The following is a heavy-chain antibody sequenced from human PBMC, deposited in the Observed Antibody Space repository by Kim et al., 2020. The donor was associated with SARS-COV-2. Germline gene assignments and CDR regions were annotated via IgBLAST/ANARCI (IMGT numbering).Heavy chain of an antibody. CDR3: ARDGDLYSSGKDAFDI. Sequence: GGSLRLSCAASGFTFSSYWMTWVRQAPGKGLEWVANIKQDGNQKYYVDSVKGRFTISRDNAKNSLYLQMNSLRAEDTAVYYCARDGDLYSSGKDAFDIWGPGTMVTASS. CDR1: GFTFSSYW. CDR2: IKQDGNQK. V-gene: IGHV3-7*01. J-gene: IGHJ3*02. D-gene: IGHD6-19*01.